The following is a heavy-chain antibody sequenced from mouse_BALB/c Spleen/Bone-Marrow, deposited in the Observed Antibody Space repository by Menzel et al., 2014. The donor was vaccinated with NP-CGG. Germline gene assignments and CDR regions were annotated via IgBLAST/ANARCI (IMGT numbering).Heavy chain of an antibody. Sequence: QVQLKESGAELVRPGTSVKVSCKASGYAFTNYLIEWVKQRPGQGLEWIGVINPGSGGTNYNEKFKGKATLTADKSSSTAYMQLSSLTSDDSAVYFCARSGYYGSNYAMYYWGQGTSVTVSS. D-gene: IGHD1-1*01. V-gene: IGHV1-54*01. CDR1: GYAFTNYL. CDR2: INPGSGGT. J-gene: IGHJ4*01. CDR3: ARSGYYGSNYAMYY.